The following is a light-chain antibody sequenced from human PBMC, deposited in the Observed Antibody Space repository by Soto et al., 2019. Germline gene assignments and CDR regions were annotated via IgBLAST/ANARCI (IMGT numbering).Light chain of an antibody. J-gene: IGKJ1*01. CDR3: QQYHNWPPRT. V-gene: IGKV3-15*01. CDR1: QSVSSN. CDR2: GAS. Sequence: EIVMTQSPAPLSVSPGERVTLSCRASQSVSSNLAWYQQKPGQAPRLLIYGASTRATGIPARFSGGGSETEFTLTISSLQSEDFAVYYCQQYHNWPPRTFGQGTKVEIK.